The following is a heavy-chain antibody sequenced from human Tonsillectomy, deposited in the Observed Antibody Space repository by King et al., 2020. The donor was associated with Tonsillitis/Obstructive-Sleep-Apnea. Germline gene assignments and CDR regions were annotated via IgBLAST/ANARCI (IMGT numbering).Heavy chain of an antibody. V-gene: IGHV5-51*01. CDR2: IFPGDADT. J-gene: IGHJ6*03. CDR3: ARKGAHPDNGGRMGEPFYCYYVDV. CDR1: GYSFTKYW. D-gene: IGHD4-23*01. Sequence: QLVQSGAEVKKSWGSLKLSCQGSGYSFTKYWIGWVRQMPGKGLEWMAIIFPGDADTKYTPSFQGQVTISADKSISTTYLQWSSLKASDTAMYYCARKGAHPDNGGRMGEPFYCYYVDVWGKGTTVTVSS.